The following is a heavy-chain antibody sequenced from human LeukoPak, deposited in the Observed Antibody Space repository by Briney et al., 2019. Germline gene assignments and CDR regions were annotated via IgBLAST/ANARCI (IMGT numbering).Heavy chain of an antibody. J-gene: IGHJ4*02. Sequence: PGGSLRLSCAASGFTFSSYSMNWVRQAPGKGLEWVSSISSSSSYIYCADSVKGRFTISRDNAKNSLYLQMNSLRAEDTAVYYCARGGVATIFFDYWGQGTLVTVSS. V-gene: IGHV3-21*04. CDR3: ARGGVATIFFDY. CDR1: GFTFSSYS. D-gene: IGHD5-12*01. CDR2: ISSSSSYI.